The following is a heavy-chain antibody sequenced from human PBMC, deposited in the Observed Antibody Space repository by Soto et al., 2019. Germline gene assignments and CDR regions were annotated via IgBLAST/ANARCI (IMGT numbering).Heavy chain of an antibody. V-gene: IGHV1-69*13. CDR1: VGTFSSYA. D-gene: IGHD6-13*01. Sequence: VASVKVSCKASVGTFSSYAISWVRQAPGQGLEWMGGIIPIFGTANYAQKFQGRVTITADESTSTAYMELSSLRSEDTAVYYCPSAAYIDSVLAWFDPWGQGTLVTVSS. CDR3: PSAAYIDSVLAWFDP. J-gene: IGHJ5*02. CDR2: IIPIFGTA.